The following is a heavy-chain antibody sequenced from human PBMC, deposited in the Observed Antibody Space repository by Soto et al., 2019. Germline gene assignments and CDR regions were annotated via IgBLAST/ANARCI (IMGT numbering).Heavy chain of an antibody. D-gene: IGHD2-2*01. CDR3: ASVVPGAKAWSGP. J-gene: IGHJ5*02. Sequence: ASVKGSCKASGYAFTSYDGNWVRQDTEQGLEWLGWMNPNSYRTGYAQKVQGRVTMTTDTSTTTAYRELRSLRSDATAVYYCASVVPGAKAWSGPWGQGTLVTVSA. CDR1: GYAFTSYD. V-gene: IGHV1-8*01. CDR2: MNPNSYRT.